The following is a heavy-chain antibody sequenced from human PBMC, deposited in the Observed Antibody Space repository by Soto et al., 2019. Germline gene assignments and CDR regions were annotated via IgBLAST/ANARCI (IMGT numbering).Heavy chain of an antibody. J-gene: IGHJ4*02. CDR1: GYTFTSYD. CDR3: ARGLFRTNGVCYKGWFDY. Sequence: GASVKVSCKASGYTFTSYDINWVRQATGQGLEWMGWMNPNSGNTGYAQKFQGRVTMTRNTSISTAYMELSSLRSEDTAVYYCARGLFRTNGVCYKGWFDYWGQGTLVTVSS. D-gene: IGHD2-8*01. CDR2: MNPNSGNT. V-gene: IGHV1-8*01.